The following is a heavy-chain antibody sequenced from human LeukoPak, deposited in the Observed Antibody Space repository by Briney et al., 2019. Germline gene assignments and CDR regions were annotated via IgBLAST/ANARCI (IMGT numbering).Heavy chain of an antibody. CDR1: GFTFSTYW. V-gene: IGHV3-7*01. J-gene: IGHJ4*02. D-gene: IGHD3-22*01. CDR3: ARGRSYDSRATNGY. CDR2: IKQDGSDK. Sequence: GGSLRLSCAASGFTFSTYWMSWVRQAPGKGLEWVANIKQDGSDKYYVDSVKGRFTISRDNAKNSMYLQMNSLRAEDTAVYYCARGRSYDSRATNGYWGRGILVTVSS.